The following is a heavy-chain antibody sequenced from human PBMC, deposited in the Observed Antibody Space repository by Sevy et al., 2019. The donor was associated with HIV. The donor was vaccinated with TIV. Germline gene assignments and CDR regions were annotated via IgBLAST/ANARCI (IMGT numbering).Heavy chain of an antibody. D-gene: IGHD1-26*01. V-gene: IGHV3-7*04. J-gene: IGHJ4*02. CDR1: GFNFRNYW. CDR3: AMERVEEDKWGAKFDY. Sequence: GGSLRLSCEVFGFNFRNYWMSWVRQAPGKGLEWVANIKHDGSEQYYLDSVKGRFTVSRDNGKKSLYLQMTGLRVDDAALYYCAMERVEEDKWGAKFDYWGRGTLVTVSS. CDR2: IKHDGSEQ.